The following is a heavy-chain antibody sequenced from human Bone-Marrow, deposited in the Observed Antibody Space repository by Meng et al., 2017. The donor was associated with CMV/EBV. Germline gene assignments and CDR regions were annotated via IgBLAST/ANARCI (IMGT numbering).Heavy chain of an antibody. D-gene: IGHD6-19*01. Sequence: GESLKISCAASGFTFSSYAMHWVRQAPGKGLEWVAVISYDGSNKYYADSVKGRFTISRDNSKNTLYLQMNSLRAEDTAVYYCARDVLGIGSGWQFDYWGQGTLVTVAS. CDR1: GFTFSSYA. J-gene: IGHJ4*02. V-gene: IGHV3-30*04. CDR2: ISYDGSNK. CDR3: ARDVLGIGSGWQFDY.